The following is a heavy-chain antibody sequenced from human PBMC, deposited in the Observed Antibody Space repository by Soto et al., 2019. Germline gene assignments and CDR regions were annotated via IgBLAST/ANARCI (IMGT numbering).Heavy chain of an antibody. D-gene: IGHD6-13*01. Sequence: GASVKVSCKASGGTFSSYAISWVRQAPGQGLEWMGGIIPIFGTANYAQKFQGRVTITADESTSTAYMELSSLRSEDTAVYYCARVGLAAAGTFTHYYYGMDVWGQGTTVTVSS. CDR3: ARVGLAAAGTFTHYYYGMDV. CDR1: GGTFSSYA. J-gene: IGHJ6*02. V-gene: IGHV1-69*13. CDR2: IIPIFGTA.